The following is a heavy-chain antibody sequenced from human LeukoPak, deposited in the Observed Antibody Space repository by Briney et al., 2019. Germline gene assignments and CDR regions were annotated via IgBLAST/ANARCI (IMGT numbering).Heavy chain of an antibody. CDR1: GGSISSNSYY. J-gene: IGHJ4*02. CDR3: ATAVIDDYFDY. V-gene: IGHV4-39*07. Sequence: SETLSLTCAVSGGSISSNSYYWGWIRQPPGKGLEWIGSIYYSGSTYYNPSLKSRVTISVDTSKNQFSLKLSSVTAADTAVYYCATAVIDDYFDYWGQGTLVTVSS. CDR2: IYYSGST.